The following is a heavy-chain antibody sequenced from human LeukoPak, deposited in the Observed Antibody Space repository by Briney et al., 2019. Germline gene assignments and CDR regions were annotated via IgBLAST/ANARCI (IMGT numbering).Heavy chain of an antibody. J-gene: IGHJ5*02. D-gene: IGHD2-2*01. CDR3: ARLRTQVGSTTQEGWFDP. V-gene: IGHV3-53*01. CDR2: LYTGGGT. Sequence: GGSLRLSCAASGIPVAANYMAWVRQAPGKGLEFVSVLYTGGGTDYVDSVKGRFTISRDNSKNIVYLQMNTLRPEDTAVYFCARLRTQVGSTTQEGWFDPWGWGTLVTVSS. CDR1: GIPVAANY.